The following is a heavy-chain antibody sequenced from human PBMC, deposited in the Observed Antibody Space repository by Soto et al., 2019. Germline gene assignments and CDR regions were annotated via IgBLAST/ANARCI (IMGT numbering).Heavy chain of an antibody. V-gene: IGHV4-4*07. D-gene: IGHD5-12*01. Sequence: QVQLQESGPGLVKPSETLSLTCTVSGGDISTYYWTWIRQPAGKGLEWIGRIYSSVSTKYNPSLKSRVTMSLDTSKNQFSLRLSSVTAADTAVYYCARGLRFSDGFDPWGQGTLVTVSS. J-gene: IGHJ5*02. CDR2: IYSSVST. CDR3: ARGLRFSDGFDP. CDR1: GGDISTYY.